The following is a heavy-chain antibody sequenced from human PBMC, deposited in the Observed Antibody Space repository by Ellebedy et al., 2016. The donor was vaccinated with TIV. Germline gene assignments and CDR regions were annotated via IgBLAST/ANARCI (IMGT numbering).Heavy chain of an antibody. J-gene: IGHJ3*02. Sequence: MPSETLSLTCTASGGPISSNYRRWIRQPPGKGLEWLGFIYYRGSTNYNPSLKSRVTLSVDTSKNQFSLKLSSVTAAYTAVYYCARNAVVTSYVAFDIWGQGTMVTVSS. V-gene: IGHV4-59*01. CDR3: ARNAVVTSYVAFDI. CDR1: GGPISSNY. CDR2: IYYRGST. D-gene: IGHD4-23*01.